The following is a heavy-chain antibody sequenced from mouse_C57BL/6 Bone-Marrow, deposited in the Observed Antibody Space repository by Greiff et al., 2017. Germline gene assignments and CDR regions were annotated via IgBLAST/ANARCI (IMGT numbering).Heavy chain of an antibody. V-gene: IGHV1-26*01. D-gene: IGHD1-1*01. CDR1: GYTFTDYY. J-gene: IGHJ2*01. CDR2: INPNNGGT. Sequence: VQLQQSGPELVKPGASVKISCKASGYTFTDYYMNWVKQSHGKSLEWIGDINPNNGGTSYNQKFKGKATLTVDKSSSTAYMELRSLTSEDSAVYYCAIYYYGSSYGKDYFDYWGQGTTLTVSS. CDR3: AIYYYGSSYGKDYFDY.